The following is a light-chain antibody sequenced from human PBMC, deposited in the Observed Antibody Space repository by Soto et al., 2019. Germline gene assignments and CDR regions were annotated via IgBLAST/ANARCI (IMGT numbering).Light chain of an antibody. J-gene: IGKJ1*01. CDR1: QSVLYSANNENY. CDR3: QQYYTTPWA. V-gene: IGKV4-1*01. Sequence: DSVMTQSPASLAVSMGERATINCKSSQSVLYSANNENYVAWYQQKPGQPPRLLIYWAATRESGVPDRFSGSGSRTDFTLTISSLQAEDVAVYYCQQYYTTPWAFGQGTKVDIK. CDR2: WAA.